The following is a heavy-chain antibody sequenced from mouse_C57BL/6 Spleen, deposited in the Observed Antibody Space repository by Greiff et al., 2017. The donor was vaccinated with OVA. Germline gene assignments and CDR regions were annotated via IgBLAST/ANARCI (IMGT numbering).Heavy chain of an antibody. D-gene: IGHD1-1*01. V-gene: IGHV1-15*01. J-gene: IGHJ2*01. CDR3: TRSVLDYYGSSYRYFDY. CDR1: GYTFTDYE. Sequence: QVQLQQSGAELVRPGASVTLSCKASGYTFTDYEMHWVKQTPVHGLEWIGAIDPETGGTAYNQKFKGKAILTADNSSSTAYMELRSLTSEDSAVYYCTRSVLDYYGSSYRYFDYWGQGTTLTVSS. CDR2: IDPETGGT.